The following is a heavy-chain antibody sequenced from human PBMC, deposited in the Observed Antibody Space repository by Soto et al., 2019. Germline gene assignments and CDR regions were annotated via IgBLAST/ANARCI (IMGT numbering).Heavy chain of an antibody. CDR3: ARVRGSSGWYGMDV. Sequence: GGSLRLSCAASGFTFSSYGMHWVRQAPGKGLEWVAVIWYDGSNKYYADSVKGRFTISRDNSKNTLYLQMNSLRAEDTTVYYCARVRGSSGWYGMDVWGQGTTVTVSS. CDR2: IWYDGSNK. D-gene: IGHD6-25*01. J-gene: IGHJ6*02. V-gene: IGHV3-33*01. CDR1: GFTFSSYG.